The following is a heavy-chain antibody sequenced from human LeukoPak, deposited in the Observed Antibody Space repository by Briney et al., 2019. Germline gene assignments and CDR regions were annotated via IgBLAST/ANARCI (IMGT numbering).Heavy chain of an antibody. CDR3: AREPAGLWFGEPLWYFDL. D-gene: IGHD3-10*01. J-gene: IGHJ2*01. CDR2: IYYSGST. Sequence: PSETLSLTCTVSGGSISSSSYYWGWIRQPPGKGLEWIGSIYYSGSTYYNPSLKSRVTISVDTSKNQFSLKLSSVTAADTAVYYCAREPAGLWFGEPLWYFDLWGRGTLVTVSS. V-gene: IGHV4-39*07. CDR1: GGSISSSSYY.